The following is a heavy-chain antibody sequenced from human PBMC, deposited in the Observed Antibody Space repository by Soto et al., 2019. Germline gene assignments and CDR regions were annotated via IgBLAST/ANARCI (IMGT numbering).Heavy chain of an antibody. CDR3: ARDPASVYCSGGSCYGVFDY. V-gene: IGHV3-33*01. D-gene: IGHD2-15*01. Sequence: GSLRLSCAASGFIFSSYGMLWVRQAPGKGLEWVAAIWYDGSNKYYADSVKGRFTISRHNSKNTLYLQMNSLRAEDTAVYYWARDPASVYCSGGSCYGVFDYWGQGTLVTVSS. J-gene: IGHJ4*02. CDR1: GFIFSSYG. CDR2: IWYDGSNK.